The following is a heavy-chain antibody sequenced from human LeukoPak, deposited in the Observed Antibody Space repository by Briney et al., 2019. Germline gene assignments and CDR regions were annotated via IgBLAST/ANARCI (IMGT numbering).Heavy chain of an antibody. CDR1: GGSFSGYY. D-gene: IGHD6-13*01. Sequence: PSETLSLTCAVYGGSFSGYYWSWIRQPPGKGLEWIGEINHSGSTNYNPSLKSRVTISVDTSKNQFSPKLSSVTAADTAVYYCTYSSSLDYWGQGTLVTVSS. V-gene: IGHV4-34*01. J-gene: IGHJ4*02. CDR3: TYSSSLDY. CDR2: INHSGST.